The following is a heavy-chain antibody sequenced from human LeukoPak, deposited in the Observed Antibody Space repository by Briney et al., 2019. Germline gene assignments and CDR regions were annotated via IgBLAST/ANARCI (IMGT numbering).Heavy chain of an antibody. D-gene: IGHD6-6*01. V-gene: IGHV3-23*01. J-gene: IGHJ4*02. CDR3: AKDGSSSPYYFDH. CDR1: GFTFSTYA. Sequence: GGSLRLSCAASGFTFSTYAMSWVRQAPGKGLEWASAISAGGGATYYADSVKGRFTISRDNSKNTLYLQMNRLRVDDTAVYYCAKDGSSSPYYFDHWGQGTLVTVSS. CDR2: ISAGGGAT.